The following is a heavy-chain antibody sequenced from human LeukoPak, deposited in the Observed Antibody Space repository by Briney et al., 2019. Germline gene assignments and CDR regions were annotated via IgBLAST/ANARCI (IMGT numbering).Heavy chain of an antibody. CDR2: ISSSSSTI. CDR3: AKVGYYDSSGYYHHAFDI. CDR1: GFTFSSYW. V-gene: IGHV3-48*01. J-gene: IGHJ3*02. D-gene: IGHD3-22*01. Sequence: GGSLRLSCAASGFTFSSYWMNWVRQAPGKGLEWVSYISSSSSTIYYADSVKGRFTISRDNAKNSLYLQMNSLRAEDTAVYYCAKVGYYDSSGYYHHAFDIWGQGTMVTVSS.